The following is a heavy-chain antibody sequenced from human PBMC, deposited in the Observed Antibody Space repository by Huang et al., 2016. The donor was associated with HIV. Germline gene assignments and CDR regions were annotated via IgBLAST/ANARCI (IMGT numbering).Heavy chain of an antibody. J-gene: IGHJ4*02. CDR3: ASSDVDFRSAYYIMDD. V-gene: IGHV1-69*01. Sequence: QVQLVQSGAEVKKPGSSVKVSCRASGGSFSKYAFSWVRQAPGHGLEWMGGFIPLFGTADYVQKFQGRVTITAEESTSTAYMELSSLRSEDTAVYYCASSDVDFRSAYYIMDDWGQGTQVTVSS. D-gene: IGHD3-3*01. CDR2: FIPLFGTA. CDR1: GGSFSKYA.